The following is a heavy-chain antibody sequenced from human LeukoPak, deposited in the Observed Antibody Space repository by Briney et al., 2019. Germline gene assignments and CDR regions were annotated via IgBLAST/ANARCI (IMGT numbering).Heavy chain of an antibody. D-gene: IGHD6-19*01. CDR2: IKQDGSEK. CDR3: GRERGSGGWETFQH. CDR1: GFTFSSYW. Sequence: PGGSLRLSCAASGFTFSSYWMSWVRQAPGKGLEWVANIKQDGSEKYYVDSVKGRFTVSRDTSKNTLYLQMNSLRAEDTAVYYCGRERGSGGWETFQHWGQGTLVTVSS. J-gene: IGHJ1*01. V-gene: IGHV3-7*03.